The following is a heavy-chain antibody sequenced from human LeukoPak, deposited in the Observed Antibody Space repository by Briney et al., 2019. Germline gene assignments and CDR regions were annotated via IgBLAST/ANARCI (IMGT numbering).Heavy chain of an antibody. V-gene: IGHV3-33*01. CDR1: GFTFSSYG. Sequence: PGGSLRLSCAASGFTFSSYGMHWVRQAPGKGLEWVAVIWYDGSNKYYADSVKGRFTISRDNAKNSLYLQMNSLRAEDTAVYYCARLLRAAAIPALDYWGQGTLVTVSS. CDR2: IWYDGSNK. D-gene: IGHD2-2*01. CDR3: ARLLRAAAIPALDY. J-gene: IGHJ4*02.